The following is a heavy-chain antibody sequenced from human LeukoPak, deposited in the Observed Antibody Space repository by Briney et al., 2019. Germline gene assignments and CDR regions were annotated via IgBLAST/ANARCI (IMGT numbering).Heavy chain of an antibody. Sequence: PSETLSLTCTVSGGSISSYYWGWIRQPPGKGLEWIGYIYYSGSTNYNPSLKSRVTISVDTSKNQFSLKLSSVTAADTAVYYCARDGIGEYDFWSGYYHYYMDVWGKGTTVTVSS. CDR3: ARDGIGEYDFWSGYYHYYMDV. D-gene: IGHD3-3*01. CDR1: GGSISSYY. CDR2: IYYSGST. V-gene: IGHV4-59*01. J-gene: IGHJ6*03.